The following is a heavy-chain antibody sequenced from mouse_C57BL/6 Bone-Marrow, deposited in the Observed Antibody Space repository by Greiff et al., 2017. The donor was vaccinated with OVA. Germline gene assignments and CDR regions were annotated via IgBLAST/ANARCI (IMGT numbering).Heavy chain of an antibody. D-gene: IGHD1-1*01. V-gene: IGHV7-3*01. Sequence: EVQLVESGGGLVQPGDSLSLSCAASGFTFTNYYMRWVRQPPGKALEWLAFIRNKPNGSTTAYSASVKGRFTISRDNSQSILYLQMNALRAEDSATYYCARYKGRVAVDYFDYWGQGTALTVSS. CDR1: GFTFTNYY. J-gene: IGHJ2*01. CDR3: ARYKGRVAVDYFDY. CDR2: IRNKPNGSTT.